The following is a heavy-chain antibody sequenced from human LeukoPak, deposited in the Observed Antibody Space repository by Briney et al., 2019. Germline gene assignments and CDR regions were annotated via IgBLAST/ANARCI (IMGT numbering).Heavy chain of an antibody. Sequence: ASVKVSCKASGGTFSSYAISWVREAPGQGLEWMGRIIPTFGTANYAQKFQGRVTITADKSTSTAYMELSSLRSEDTAVYYCARSSTTDPRADGYYYLDVWGKGTTVTVSS. V-gene: IGHV1-69*06. CDR1: GGTFSSYA. J-gene: IGHJ6*03. D-gene: IGHD2-2*01. CDR2: IIPTFGTA. CDR3: ARSSTTDPRADGYYYLDV.